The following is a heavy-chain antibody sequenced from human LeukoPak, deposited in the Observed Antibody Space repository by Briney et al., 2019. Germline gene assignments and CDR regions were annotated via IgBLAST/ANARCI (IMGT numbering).Heavy chain of an antibody. Sequence: PGGSLRLSCAASGFTFSSYWMHWVRQAPGKGLVWVSRINSDGSSTSYADSVKGRFTISRDNAKNTLYLQMNSLRAEDTAVYYCARVKTGGSSWYKPATHFYYWGQGTLVTVSS. D-gene: IGHD6-13*01. CDR2: INSDGSST. CDR3: ARVKTGGSSWYKPATHFYY. V-gene: IGHV3-74*01. J-gene: IGHJ4*02. CDR1: GFTFSSYW.